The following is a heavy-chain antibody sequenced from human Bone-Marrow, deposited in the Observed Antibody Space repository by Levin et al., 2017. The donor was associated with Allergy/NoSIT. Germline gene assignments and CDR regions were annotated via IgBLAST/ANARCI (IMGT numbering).Heavy chain of an antibody. V-gene: IGHV3-23*01. D-gene: IGHD6-13*01. Sequence: GGSLRLSCATSGFTFASYAMNWVRQAPGKGLQWVSSISGSGNNTYYADSVKGRFTVSRDNSKYTLYLQLNTLRADDTAIYYCAKRIAAAGTNAFDVWGRGTTVTVSS. J-gene: IGHJ6*02. CDR3: AKRIAAAGTNAFDV. CDR1: GFTFASYA. CDR2: ISGSGNNT.